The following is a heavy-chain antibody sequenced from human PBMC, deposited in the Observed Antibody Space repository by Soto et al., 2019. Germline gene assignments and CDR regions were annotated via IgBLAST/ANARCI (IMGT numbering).Heavy chain of an antibody. J-gene: IGHJ6*02. CDR2: ISAYNGNT. D-gene: IGHD1-26*01. CDR3: AIDKKSGSYYDYYYYYGMDV. CDR1: GYTFTSYG. V-gene: IGHV1-18*01. Sequence: ASVKVSCKASGYTFTSYGISWVRQAPGQGLEWMGWISAYNGNTNYAQKLQGRVTMTTDTSTSTAYMELRSLRSDDTAVYYCAIDKKSGSYYDYYYYYGMDVWGQGTTVTVSS.